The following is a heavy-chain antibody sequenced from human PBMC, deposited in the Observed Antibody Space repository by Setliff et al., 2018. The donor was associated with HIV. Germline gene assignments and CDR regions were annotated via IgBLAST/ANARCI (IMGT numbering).Heavy chain of an antibody. J-gene: IGHJ4*02. CDR2: INAGNGNT. Sequence: ASVKVSCKASGYTFTSYAMHWVRQAPGQRLEWMGWINAGNGNTKYSQKFQDRVIVTRDTSTSTVYLEVRRLTSEDTAMYYCARDLIQPVSDYYFDFWGQGTLVTVSS. CDR1: GYTFTSYA. CDR3: ARDLIQPVSDYYFDF. D-gene: IGHD5-18*01. V-gene: IGHV1-3*01.